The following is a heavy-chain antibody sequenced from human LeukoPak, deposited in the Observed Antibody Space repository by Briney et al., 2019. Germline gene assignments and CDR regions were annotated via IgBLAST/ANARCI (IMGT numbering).Heavy chain of an antibody. CDR1: GFTFSSYS. J-gene: IGHJ4*02. Sequence: GGSLRLSCAASGFTFSSYSMNWVRQAPGKGLEWVSYISSSSSTIYYADSVKGRFTTSRDNAKNSLYLQMNSLRAEDTAVYYCARLVGYCSGGSCYAWGQGTLVTVSS. D-gene: IGHD2-15*01. V-gene: IGHV3-48*01. CDR3: ARLVGYCSGGSCYA. CDR2: ISSSSSTI.